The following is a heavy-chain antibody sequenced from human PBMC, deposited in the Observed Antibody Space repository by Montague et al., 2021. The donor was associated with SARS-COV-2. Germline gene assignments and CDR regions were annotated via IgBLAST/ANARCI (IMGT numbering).Heavy chain of an antibody. CDR3: ARKGSGRSDLDY. J-gene: IGHJ4*02. Sequence: SETLSLTCVGAGDCGVVENRRTSVRLTPGNHPPRVVVSYHTVSTKYKPSLKSRVSMSVDKSWNQFSLRLTSVTAADTAIYYCARKGSGRSDLDYWGQGTLVTVSS. D-gene: IGHD1-26*01. V-gene: IGHV4-4*02. CDR1: GDCGVVENR. CDR2: SYHTVST.